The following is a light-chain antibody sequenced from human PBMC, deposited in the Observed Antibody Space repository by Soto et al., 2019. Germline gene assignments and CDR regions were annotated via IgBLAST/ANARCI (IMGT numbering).Light chain of an antibody. V-gene: IGKV1-27*01. Sequence: DIQMTQSPSSLSASVGDRVTITCRASQAIRNSLAWYQQKPGKVPSLLIYAASTLQPGVPSRFSGSGSGTDFTLTISSLQPEDVATYYCQQSYSTPPFTFGPGTRVDI. CDR1: QAIRNS. CDR3: QQSYSTPPFT. J-gene: IGKJ3*01. CDR2: AAS.